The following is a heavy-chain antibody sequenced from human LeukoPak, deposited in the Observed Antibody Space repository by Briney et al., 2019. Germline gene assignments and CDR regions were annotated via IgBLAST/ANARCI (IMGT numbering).Heavy chain of an antibody. D-gene: IGHD3-10*02. CDR2: INSSGGRT. J-gene: IGHJ6*04. CDR1: GMTFSSFW. Sequence: GGSLRLSCAASGMTFSSFWMSWVRQAPGKGLEWVSDINSSGGRTYYADSVKGRFTISRDNSKNTLFLQMNSLRAEDTAVYYCAELGITMIGGVWGKGTTVTISS. V-gene: IGHV3-23*01. CDR3: AELGITMIGGV.